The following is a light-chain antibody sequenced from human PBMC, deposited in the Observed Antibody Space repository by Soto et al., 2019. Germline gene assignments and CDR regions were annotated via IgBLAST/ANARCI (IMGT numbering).Light chain of an antibody. V-gene: IGLV1-40*01. CDR2: DDN. J-gene: IGLJ1*01. CDR1: TSNIGAGYD. Sequence: QSVLTQPPSVSGAPGHRVTISCTGSTSNIGAGYDLHWYQQLPGTAPKLLIYDDNNRPSGVPDRFSGSKSGTSASLAITGLQAEDEADYYCSSYGGRYNYVFGTGTKVTVL. CDR3: SSYGGRYNYV.